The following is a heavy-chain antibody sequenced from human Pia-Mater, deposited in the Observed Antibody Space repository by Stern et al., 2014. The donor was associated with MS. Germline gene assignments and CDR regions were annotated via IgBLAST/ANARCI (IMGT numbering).Heavy chain of an antibody. V-gene: IGHV4-59*01. D-gene: IGHD3-16*01. CDR2: IYYRGST. CDR1: GGSISSYY. CDR3: ARGRDDLPDY. Sequence: QLQLQESGPGLVKPSETLSLTCTVSGGSISSYYWSWIRQPPGKGLEWIGYIYYRGSTNYNPSLKSRVTISVDTSKNQFSLKLSSVTAADTAVYYCARGRDDLPDYWGQGTLVTVSS. J-gene: IGHJ4*02.